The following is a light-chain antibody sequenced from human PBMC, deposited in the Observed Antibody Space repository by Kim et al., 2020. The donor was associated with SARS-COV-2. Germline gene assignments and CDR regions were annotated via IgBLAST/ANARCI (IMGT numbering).Light chain of an antibody. Sequence: EIVMTQSPATLSVSPGERATLSCWASQSVTTNVAWYKQEPGQAPRLLIYGASARAAGIPARFSGSGSGTHFTLTISGLQSGDSAVYYCQQSNNWPWTFGQGTKVEIK. J-gene: IGKJ1*01. CDR2: GAS. V-gene: IGKV3-15*01. CDR1: QSVTTN. CDR3: QQSNNWPWT.